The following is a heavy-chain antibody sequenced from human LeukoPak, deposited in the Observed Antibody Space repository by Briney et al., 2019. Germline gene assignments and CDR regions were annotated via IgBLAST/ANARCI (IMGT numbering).Heavy chain of an antibody. V-gene: IGHV3-48*02. CDR1: GFSFTDHS. Sequence: GGSLRLSCAASGFSFTDHSMNWVRQAPGKGLEWVSYIRSRDGLIFYTDSVRGRFTVSTDRAKNSLYLQMNSLRDEDTAVYYCARHPRVYSIISPSFDPWGQGTLVTVSS. CDR2: IRSRDGLI. CDR3: ARHPRVYSIISPSFDP. J-gene: IGHJ5*02. D-gene: IGHD4-4*01.